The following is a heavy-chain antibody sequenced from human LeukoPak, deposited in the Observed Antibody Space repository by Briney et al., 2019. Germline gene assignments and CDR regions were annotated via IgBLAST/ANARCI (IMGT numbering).Heavy chain of an antibody. V-gene: IGHV3-11*01. D-gene: IGHD3-22*01. CDR3: ASLYDSGGYYLDY. CDR1: GFTFSDYY. CDR2: ISSSGSTI. Sequence: GGSLRLSCAASGFTFSDYYMSWIRQAPGKGLEWVSYISSSGSTIYYADSVKGRFTISRDNAKNSLYLQMNSLRAEDTAVYYCASLYDSGGYYLDYWGQGTLVTVSS. J-gene: IGHJ4*02.